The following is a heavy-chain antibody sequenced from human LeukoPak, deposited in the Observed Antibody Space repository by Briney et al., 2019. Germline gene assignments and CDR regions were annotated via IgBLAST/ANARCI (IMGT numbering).Heavy chain of an antibody. CDR1: GFTFDDYA. D-gene: IGHD6-13*01. CDR2: ISWNSGSI. J-gene: IGHJ3*02. CDR3: AKDAIAAAGPYAFDI. V-gene: IGHV3-9*01. Sequence: GRSLRLSCAASGFTFDDYAMHWVRQAPGKGLEWVSGISWNSGSIGYADSVKGRFTISRDNAKNSLYLQMNSLRAEDTALYYCAKDAIAAAGPYAFDIWGQGTMVTVSS.